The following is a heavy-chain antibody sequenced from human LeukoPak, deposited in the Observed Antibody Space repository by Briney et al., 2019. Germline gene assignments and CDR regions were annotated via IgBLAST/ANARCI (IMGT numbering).Heavy chain of an antibody. CDR3: ASTVVTRVDY. D-gene: IGHD4-23*01. CDR2: TYYSGST. V-gene: IGHV4-30-4*08. J-gene: IGHJ4*02. Sequence: PSETLSLTCTVSGGSISSGDYYWSWIRQPPGKGLEWIGYTYYSGSTYYNPSLKSRVTISVDTSKNQFSLKLSPVTAADTAVYYCASTVVTRVDYWGQGTLVTVSS. CDR1: GGSISSGDYY.